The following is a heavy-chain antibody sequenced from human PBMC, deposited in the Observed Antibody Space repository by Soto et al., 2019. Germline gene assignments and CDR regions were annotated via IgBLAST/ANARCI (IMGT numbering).Heavy chain of an antibody. D-gene: IGHD3-16*01. J-gene: IGHJ5*02. CDR3: ARHSLGNWFDP. CDR1: GGSISSYY. Sequence: SETLSLTCTVAGGSISSYYWSWIRQPPGKGLEWIGYIYYSGSTNYNPSLKSRVTISVDTSKNQFSLKLSSVTAADTAVYYCARHSLGNWFDPWGQGTLVTVSS. V-gene: IGHV4-59*08. CDR2: IYYSGST.